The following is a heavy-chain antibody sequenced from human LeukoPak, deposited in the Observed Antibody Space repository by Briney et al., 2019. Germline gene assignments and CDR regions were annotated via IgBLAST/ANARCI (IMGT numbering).Heavy chain of an antibody. J-gene: IGHJ4*02. V-gene: IGHV3-66*01. D-gene: IGHD6-19*01. Sequence: GGSLRLSCAASGFTVSRNYMSSVRPARGKGVEWVRIIYSGGSIYDAVSVKGRFSMSRDNSKNTLYLEMNSLRYEDTAVYYCARGSIRQWLGYFDYWGQGTLVTVSS. CDR3: ARGSIRQWLGYFDY. CDR1: GFTVSRNY. CDR2: IYSGGSI.